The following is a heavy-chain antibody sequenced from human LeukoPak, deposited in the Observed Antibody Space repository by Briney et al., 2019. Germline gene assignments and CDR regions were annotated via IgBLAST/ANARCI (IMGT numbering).Heavy chain of an antibody. Sequence: GGSLRLSCAASGFTFSSYAMSWVRQAPGKGLEWVSAISGSGGSTYYADSVKGRFTISRDNSKNTLYLQMNSLRAEDTAVYYCAKDRLDYGDDAGVYYFDYWGQGTLVTVSS. CDR3: AKDRLDYGDDAGVYYFDY. J-gene: IGHJ4*02. CDR2: ISGSGGST. D-gene: IGHD4-17*01. V-gene: IGHV3-23*01. CDR1: GFTFSSYA.